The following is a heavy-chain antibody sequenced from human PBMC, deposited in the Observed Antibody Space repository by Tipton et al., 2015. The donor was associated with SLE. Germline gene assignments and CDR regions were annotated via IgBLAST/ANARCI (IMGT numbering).Heavy chain of an antibody. CDR1: GFTVSSDY. V-gene: IGHV3-66*02. Sequence: VQLVQSGGGLVQPGGSLRLSCAASGFTVSSDYMSWVRQAPGKGLEWVSVIYSGGSTYYADSVKGRFTISRDNSKNTLYLQMNSLRAEDTAVYYCAKDRNIAVAFYFDYWGQGTLVTVSS. J-gene: IGHJ4*02. CDR2: IYSGGST. D-gene: IGHD6-19*01. CDR3: AKDRNIAVAFYFDY.